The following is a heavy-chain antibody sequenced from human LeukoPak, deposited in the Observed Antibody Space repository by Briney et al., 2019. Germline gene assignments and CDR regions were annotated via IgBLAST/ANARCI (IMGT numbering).Heavy chain of an antibody. CDR1: GFTFGDYA. V-gene: IGHV3-49*04. Sequence: PGGSLRLSCTASGFTFGDYAMSWVRQAPGKGLEWVGFIRSKAYGGTTEYAASVKGRFTISRDDSKSIAYLQMNSLKTEDAAVYYCTRGMTSGWSNYFDYWGQGTLVTVSS. CDR2: IRSKAYGGTT. J-gene: IGHJ4*02. CDR3: TRGMTSGWSNYFDY. D-gene: IGHD6-19*01.